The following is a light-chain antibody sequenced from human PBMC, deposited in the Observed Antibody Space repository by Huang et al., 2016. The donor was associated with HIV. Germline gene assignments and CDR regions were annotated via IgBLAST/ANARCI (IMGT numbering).Light chain of an antibody. V-gene: IGKV1-5*03. Sequence: DIRVTQSPPTVSASVGDRVTITCRASQSISSWLAWYQQKPGKAPKVLIYKASSLQSGVPSRFRGTGSGTEFTLTISSLQPDDFATYYCQQYNTYMWTFGQGTKVEI. CDR2: KAS. CDR3: QQYNTYMWT. J-gene: IGKJ1*01. CDR1: QSISSW.